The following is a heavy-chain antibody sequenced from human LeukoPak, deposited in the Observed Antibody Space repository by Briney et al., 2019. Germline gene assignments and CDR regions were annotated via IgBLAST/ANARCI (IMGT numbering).Heavy chain of an antibody. J-gene: IGHJ4*02. V-gene: IGHV1-46*01. Sequence: ASVKVSCKASGYTFTSYYMHWARQAPGQGLEWMGIINPSGGSTSYAQKLQGRVTMTTDTSTSTAYMELRSLRSDDTAVYYCARDDYGSSNWGQGTLVTFSS. CDR2: INPSGGST. CDR3: ARDDYGSSN. CDR1: GYTFTSYY. D-gene: IGHD4-17*01.